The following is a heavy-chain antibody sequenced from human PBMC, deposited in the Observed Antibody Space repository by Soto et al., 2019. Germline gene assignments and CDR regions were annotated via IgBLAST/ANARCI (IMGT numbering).Heavy chain of an antibody. CDR2: IYYSGST. Sequence: PSDTLSPTLPASDSSTSSSIYYGSCNRQPPGKGLEWFGHIYYSGSTNYNPSLTSRVTISVDPSKHHFSLKLSSVTAADTAVYYCARGEERVAMPSGYWGQGTLVTVSS. CDR3: ARGEERVAMPSGY. V-gene: IGHV4-61*01. J-gene: IGHJ4*02. D-gene: IGHD2-2*01. CDR1: DSSTSSSIYY.